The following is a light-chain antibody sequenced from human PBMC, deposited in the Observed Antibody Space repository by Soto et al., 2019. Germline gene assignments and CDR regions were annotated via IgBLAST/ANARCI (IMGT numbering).Light chain of an antibody. CDR3: QSYDSSLSGSRV. V-gene: IGLV1-40*01. CDR2: GNS. J-gene: IGLJ1*01. CDR1: SSNIGAGYD. Sequence: QPVLKQPPSLSGSPGQMVTISCPGSSSNIGAGYDVHWYQQLPGTAPKLLIYGNSNRPSGVPDRFSGSKSGTSASLAITGLQAEDEADYYCQSYDSSLSGSRVFGTGTKVTVL.